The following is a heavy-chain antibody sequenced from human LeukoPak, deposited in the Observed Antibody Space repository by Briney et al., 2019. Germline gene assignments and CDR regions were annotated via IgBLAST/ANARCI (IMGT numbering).Heavy chain of an antibody. V-gene: IGHV3-23*01. CDR3: ARSAYCSGGSCYEGVYYYYGMDV. J-gene: IGHJ6*02. Sequence: GGSLRLSCAASGFTFSSYAMSWVRQAPGKGLEWVSAISGSGGSTYYADSVKGRFTISRDNSKNTLYLQMNSLRAEDTAVYYCARSAYCSGGSCYEGVYYYYGMDVWGQGTTVTVSS. CDR2: ISGSGGST. D-gene: IGHD2-15*01. CDR1: GFTFSSYA.